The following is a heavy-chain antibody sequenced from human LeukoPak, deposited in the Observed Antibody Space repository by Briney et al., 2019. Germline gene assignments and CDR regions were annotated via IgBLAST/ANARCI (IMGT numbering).Heavy chain of an antibody. D-gene: IGHD2-2*01. V-gene: IGHV4-31*03. J-gene: IGHJ3*02. Sequence: SETLSLTCSVSGVSVSDGRDYWTWIRQHPGKGLEWIGYKYYSGSAKYNPSLKSRLTISIDTSKNQFSLQLSSVTAADTATYYCATPYCSSLSCLDVFNMWGQGTRVTVSS. CDR1: GVSVSDGRDY. CDR3: ATPYCSSLSCLDVFNM. CDR2: KYYSGSA.